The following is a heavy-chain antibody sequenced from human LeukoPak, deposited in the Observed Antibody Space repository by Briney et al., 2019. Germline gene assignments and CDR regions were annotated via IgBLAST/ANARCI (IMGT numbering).Heavy chain of an antibody. D-gene: IGHD3-22*01. CDR3: ARDSSYYDSRGPDAFDI. Sequence: PSQTLSLTCTVSGGSISSGDYYWSWIRQPPGKGLEWIGYIYYSGSTYYNPSLKSRVTISVDTSKNQFSLKLSSVTAADTAVYYCARDSSYYDSRGPDAFDIWGQGTMVTVSS. V-gene: IGHV4-30-4*01. CDR2: IYYSGST. CDR1: GGSISSGDYY. J-gene: IGHJ3*02.